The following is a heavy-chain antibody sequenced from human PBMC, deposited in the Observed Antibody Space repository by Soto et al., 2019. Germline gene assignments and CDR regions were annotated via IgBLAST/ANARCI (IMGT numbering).Heavy chain of an antibody. J-gene: IGHJ5*02. CDR3: ARLKAIPWSFDP. Sequence: QLQLQESGPGLVKPSETLSLTCTVSGDSISSSTYYWGWIRQSPGKGLEWIGSIYYSGSTYYSPSLMSRITISVDASKNQFSLKLSSVTTADTAVYYCARLKAIPWSFDPWGPGALVIVSS. D-gene: IGHD2-21*01. CDR1: GDSISSSTYY. CDR2: IYYSGST. V-gene: IGHV4-39*01.